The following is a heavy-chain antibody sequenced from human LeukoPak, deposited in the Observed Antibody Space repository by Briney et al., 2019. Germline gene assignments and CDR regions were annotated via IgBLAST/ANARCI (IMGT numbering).Heavy chain of an antibody. Sequence: PGGSLRLSCAASGFTFSDYWMNWVRLAPGKGLEWVASIRQDGSEKSYVDSVKGRFTISRDNTWNSLYLQMNSLRAEDTAVYYCAREDGSSGSLDWGQGTLVTVSS. CDR1: GFTFSDYW. J-gene: IGHJ4*02. CDR3: AREDGSSGSLD. D-gene: IGHD3-22*01. CDR2: IRQDGSEK. V-gene: IGHV3-7*03.